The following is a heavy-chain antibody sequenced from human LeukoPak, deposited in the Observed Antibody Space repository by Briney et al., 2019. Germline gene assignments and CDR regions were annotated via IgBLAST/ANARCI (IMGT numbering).Heavy chain of an antibody. CDR1: GSPFTNYW. V-gene: IGHV5-51*01. D-gene: IGHD2/OR15-2a*01. CDR2: IYPGDSDT. Sequence: GASLQISCKGSGSPFTNYWIGWVRQMPGKGLEFMGIIYPGDSDTRYSPSFQGQVTISVDKSINTAYLQWSSLKASDSAMYYCARAGYSNRWDGVDYWGQGTLVTVSS. CDR3: ARAGYSNRWDGVDY. J-gene: IGHJ4*02.